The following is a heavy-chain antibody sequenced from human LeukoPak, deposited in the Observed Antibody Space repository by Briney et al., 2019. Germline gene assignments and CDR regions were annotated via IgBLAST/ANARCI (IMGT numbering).Heavy chain of an antibody. CDR3: ATNTPGGQYQLPDYYYYGMDV. CDR2: FDPEYGET. CDR1: GYTLTELS. V-gene: IGHV1-24*01. J-gene: IGHJ6*04. Sequence: ASVKVSCRVSGYTLTELSMHWVRQAPGKGLEWMGGFDPEYGETVYAQKFQGRVTMTEDTSTDTAYMELSSLGSEDTAVYYCATNTPGGQYQLPDYYYYGMDVWGKGTTVTVSS. D-gene: IGHD2-2*01.